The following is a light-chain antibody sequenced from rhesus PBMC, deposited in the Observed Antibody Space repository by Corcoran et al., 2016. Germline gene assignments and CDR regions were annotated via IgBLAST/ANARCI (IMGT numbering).Light chain of an antibody. Sequence: DIQMTQSPSSLSASVCDTVTITCRASQGISNYLAWHQHKQGKAPKPLIYYASNLESGVPSRFSGNGSGPDFTLTISSLQPEDFAIYYCQQHNNYPRTFGQGTKVEIK. CDR2: YAS. J-gene: IGKJ1*01. CDR1: QGISNY. CDR3: QQHNNYPRT. V-gene: IGKV1S14*01.